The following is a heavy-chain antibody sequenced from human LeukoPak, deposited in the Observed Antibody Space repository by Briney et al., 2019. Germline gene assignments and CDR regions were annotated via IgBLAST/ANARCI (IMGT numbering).Heavy chain of an antibody. J-gene: IGHJ4*02. Sequence: HAGGSLRLSCAASGFTLSYYGMNWVRQAPGKGLEWVSHISSDSRTIQYADSVRGRCTISRDNAKNILFLQMNSLRAEDTAIYYCAREWDSWGQGTLVTVSS. CDR1: GFTLSYYG. CDR2: ISSDSRTI. V-gene: IGHV3-48*01. CDR3: AREWDS.